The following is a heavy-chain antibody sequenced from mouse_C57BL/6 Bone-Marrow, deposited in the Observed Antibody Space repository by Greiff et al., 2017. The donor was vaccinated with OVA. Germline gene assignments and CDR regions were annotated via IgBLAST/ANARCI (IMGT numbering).Heavy chain of an antibody. CDR3: AGDRGDGGVFAY. V-gene: IGHV12-3*01. CDR1: GFPITSGYY. J-gene: IGHJ3*01. Sequence: QVQLKESGPGLVKPSQSLFLTCSITGFPITSGYYWIWIRQSPGKPLEWMGYITHSGETFYNPSLQSPISITRETSKNQFFLQLNSVTTEDTAMYYCAGDRGDGGVFAYWGQGTLVTVSA. CDR2: ITHSGET.